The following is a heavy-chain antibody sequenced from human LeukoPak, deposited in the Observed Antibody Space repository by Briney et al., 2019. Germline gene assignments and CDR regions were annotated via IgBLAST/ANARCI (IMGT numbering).Heavy chain of an antibody. CDR2: IIPIFGTA. Sequence: SVKVSCKASGYTFTSYGISWVRQAPGQGLEWMGGIIPIFGTANYAQKFQGRVTITADESTSTAYMELSSLRSEDTAVYYCARRGGSSFDYWGQGTLVTVSS. CDR1: GYTFTSYG. V-gene: IGHV1-69*13. CDR3: ARRGGSSFDY. J-gene: IGHJ4*02. D-gene: IGHD3-10*01.